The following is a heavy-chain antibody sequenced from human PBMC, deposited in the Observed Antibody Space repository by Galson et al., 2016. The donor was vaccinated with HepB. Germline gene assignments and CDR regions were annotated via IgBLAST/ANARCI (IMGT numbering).Heavy chain of an antibody. Sequence: SLRLSCAVSGFTFSSYGMHWVRQAPGKGLEWVTVIWYDGSSKYYADSVKGRFTISRDNSKNTLYLYMNSLRAEDTAVYYCGKHGGFDYWGQGTLVTVSS. CDR3: GKHGGFDY. D-gene: IGHD3-16*01. V-gene: IGHV3-33*06. J-gene: IGHJ4*02. CDR2: IWYDGSSK. CDR1: GFTFSSYG.